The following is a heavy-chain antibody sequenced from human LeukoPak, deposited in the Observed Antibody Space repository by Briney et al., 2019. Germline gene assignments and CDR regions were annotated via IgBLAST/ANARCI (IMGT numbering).Heavy chain of an antibody. CDR3: ARQNYCSSTSCYLNYAFDI. J-gene: IGHJ3*02. CDR2: IYYSGSA. CDR1: GGSVNSGTYY. Sequence: PSETLSLTCTVSGGSVNSGTYYWSWIRQPPGKGLEWIGNIYYSGSAYYNPSLKSRVTISVDTSKNQFSLKLSSVTAADTAVYYCARQNYCSSTSCYLNYAFDIWGQGTMVTVSS. V-gene: IGHV4-39*01. D-gene: IGHD2-2*01.